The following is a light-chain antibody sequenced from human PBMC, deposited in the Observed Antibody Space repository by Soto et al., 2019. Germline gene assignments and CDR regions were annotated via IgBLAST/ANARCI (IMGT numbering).Light chain of an antibody. J-gene: IGKJ1*01. CDR2: AAS. V-gene: IGKV1-39*01. CDR3: QQSYSTPLT. CDR1: QTITAI. Sequence: DIQMTNLPSPLSAPVEDMVTTPCGISQTITAILNWNQQKPGKAPKLLIYAASSLQSGVPSRFSGSGSGTDFTLTISSLQPEDFATYYCQQSYSTPLTFGQGTKVEIK.